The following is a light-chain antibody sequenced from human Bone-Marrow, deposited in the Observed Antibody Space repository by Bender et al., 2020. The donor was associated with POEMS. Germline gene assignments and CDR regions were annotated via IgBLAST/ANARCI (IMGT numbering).Light chain of an antibody. Sequence: QSVLTQPPSASGTPGQTVTISCSGSHSNIATNYVYWYQQLPGTAPKLLIYRNNQRPSGVPDRFSGSKSGASASLAITGLRSEDEADYYCGTWEGSLRLFGTGTQVTVL. CDR1: HSNIATNY. V-gene: IGLV1-47*01. CDR2: RNN. J-gene: IGLJ1*01. CDR3: GTWEGSLRL.